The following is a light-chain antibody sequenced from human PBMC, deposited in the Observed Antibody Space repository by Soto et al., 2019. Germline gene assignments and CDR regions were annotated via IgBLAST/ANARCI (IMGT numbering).Light chain of an antibody. Sequence: QSVLTQPASVSGSPGQSITISCTGTSSDVGAYNYVSWYQHHPDKAPKLIIYDVNNRPSGVSKRFSGSKSGNTASLTISGLQAEDEGDFFCCSYAGNGAWVFGGGTKLTVL. V-gene: IGLV2-14*01. CDR2: DVN. CDR1: SSDVGAYNY. J-gene: IGLJ3*02. CDR3: CSYAGNGAWV.